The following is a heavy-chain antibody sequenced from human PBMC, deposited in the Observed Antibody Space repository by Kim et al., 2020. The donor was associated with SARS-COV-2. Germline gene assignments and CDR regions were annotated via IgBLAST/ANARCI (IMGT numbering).Heavy chain of an antibody. V-gene: IGHV4-34*01. Sequence: PALKGRVTISVDTAKNQFSLKLSSVTAAATAVYYCARTRSIASYYYGMDVWGQGTTVTVSS. D-gene: IGHD6-6*01. CDR3: ARTRSIASYYYGMDV. J-gene: IGHJ6*02.